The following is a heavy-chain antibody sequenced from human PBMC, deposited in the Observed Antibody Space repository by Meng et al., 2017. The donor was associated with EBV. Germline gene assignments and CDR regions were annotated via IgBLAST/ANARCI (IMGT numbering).Heavy chain of an antibody. CDR2: IIPLFHTT. J-gene: IGHJ4*02. CDR1: GGILRSFA. Sequence: RPGKAGAEVNLPGSSVTVSCKSSGGILRSFAISWVRQDPGQGLEWMGGIIPLFHTTNYAQKFQGRLHIIADESSATTYMELSSLRSEDTAIYYCASAEHYGDYVFEYWGQGTPVTVSS. D-gene: IGHD4-17*01. V-gene: IGHV1-69*01. CDR3: ASAEHYGDYVFEY.